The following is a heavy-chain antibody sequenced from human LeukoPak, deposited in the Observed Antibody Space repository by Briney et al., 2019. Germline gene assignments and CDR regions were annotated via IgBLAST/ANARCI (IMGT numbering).Heavy chain of an antibody. D-gene: IGHD2-8*01. CDR3: TKLARAPRDFDY. V-gene: IGHV4-39*07. CDR1: GASFSSNY. Sequence: SETLSLTCTVSGASFSSNYWSWIRQPPGKGLEWIGSIYYSGSTYYNPSLKSRVTISVDTSKNQFSLKLSSVTAADTAVYYCTKLARAPRDFDYWGQGTLVTVSS. J-gene: IGHJ4*01. CDR2: IYYSGST.